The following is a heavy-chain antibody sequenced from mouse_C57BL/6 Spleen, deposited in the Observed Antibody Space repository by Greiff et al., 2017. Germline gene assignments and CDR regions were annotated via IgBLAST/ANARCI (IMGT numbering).Heavy chain of an antibody. J-gene: IGHJ1*03. CDR3: TRWERFDV. V-gene: IGHV1-15*01. Sequence: VKLVESGAELVRPGASVTLSCKASGYTFTDYEMHWVKQTPVHGLEWIGAIDPETGGTAYNQKFKGKAILTADKSSSTAYMELRSLTAEDSAVYYCTRWERFDVWGTGTTVTVSS. CDR1: GYTFTDYE. D-gene: IGHD4-1*01. CDR2: IDPETGGT.